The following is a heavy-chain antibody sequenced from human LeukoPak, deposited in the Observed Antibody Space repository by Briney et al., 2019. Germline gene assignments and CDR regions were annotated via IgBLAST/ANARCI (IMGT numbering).Heavy chain of an antibody. CDR3: AREFGHNRWYFDY. V-gene: IGHV3-23*01. CDR1: GFTFSSYA. Sequence: GGSLRLSCAASGFTFSSYAMSWVRQAPGKGLEWVSAISGSGGSTYYADSVKGWFTISRDNSKNTLYLQMNSLRTEDTAVYYCAREFGHNRWYFDYWGQGALVTVSS. D-gene: IGHD5-24*01. J-gene: IGHJ4*02. CDR2: ISGSGGST.